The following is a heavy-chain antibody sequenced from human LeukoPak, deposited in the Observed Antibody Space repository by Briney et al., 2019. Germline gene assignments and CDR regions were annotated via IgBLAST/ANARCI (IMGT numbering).Heavy chain of an antibody. CDR2: ISRSGGTT. CDR3: AKDGIREMATITVVSHFDY. Sequence: GGSLRLSCAASGFTFSSYDMTWVRQTPGKGLEWVALISRSGGTTYYADSVKGRFTISRDNSKNTLYLQMNSLRAEDTAVYYCAKDGIREMATITVVSHFDYWGQGTLVTVSS. V-gene: IGHV3-23*01. CDR1: GFTFSSYD. D-gene: IGHD5-24*01. J-gene: IGHJ4*02.